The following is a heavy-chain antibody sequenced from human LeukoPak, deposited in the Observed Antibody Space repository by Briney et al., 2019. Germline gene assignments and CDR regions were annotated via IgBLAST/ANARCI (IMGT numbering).Heavy chain of an antibody. CDR1: GFTFSSYW. J-gene: IGHJ6*03. CDR3: IRTLIVATSPYMDV. D-gene: IGHD5-12*01. V-gene: IGHV3-74*01. CDR2: VNSDRTGT. Sequence: GGSLRLSCAASGFTFSSYWMHWVRQAPGKGLVWVSRVNSDRTGTTYADSVEGRFTISRDNAKNTVYLQMNSLRAEDTAIYYCIRTLIVATSPYMDVWGKGTTVTVSS.